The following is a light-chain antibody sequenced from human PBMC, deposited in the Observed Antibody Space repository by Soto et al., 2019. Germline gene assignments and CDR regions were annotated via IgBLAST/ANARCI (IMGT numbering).Light chain of an antibody. V-gene: IGLV7-46*01. J-gene: IGLJ2*01. Sequence: QTVATQEPSLTVSPGGTVTLTCGSSTGSVTSSHFPYWIQQKPGQAPRTMICNTSNKQSWTPARFSGSLLGGKAALTLSGAQPEDEAEYYCLLAYSGARIFGGGTKLTVL. CDR1: TGSVTSSHF. CDR3: LLAYSGARI. CDR2: NTS.